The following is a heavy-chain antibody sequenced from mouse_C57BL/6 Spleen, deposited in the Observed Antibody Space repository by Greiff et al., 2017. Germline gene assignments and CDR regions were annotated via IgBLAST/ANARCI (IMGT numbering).Heavy chain of an antibody. J-gene: IGHJ2*01. CDR3: ARRGSSGYFDY. V-gene: IGHV1-26*01. CDR2: INPNNGGT. Sequence: EVQGVESGPELVKPGASVKISCKASGYTFTDYYMNWVKQSHGKSLEWIGDINPNNGGTSYNQKFKGKATLTVDKSSSTAYMELRSLTSEDSAVYYCARRGSSGYFDYWGQGTTLTVSS. CDR1: GYTFTDYY. D-gene: IGHD3-2*02.